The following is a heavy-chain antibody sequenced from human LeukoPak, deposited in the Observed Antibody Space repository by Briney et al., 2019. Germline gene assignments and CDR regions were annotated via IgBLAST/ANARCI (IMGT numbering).Heavy chain of an antibody. Sequence: PSETLSLTCSVSGGSINSDHWSWIRLPPGKGLEWIGHVYSSGSTDYNPSLNSRVTILVDTSKNQFSLMLSSVTAADTAVYYCARVSGSIDYWGQGTLVTVSS. CDR3: ARVSGSIDY. J-gene: IGHJ4*02. CDR2: VYSSGST. D-gene: IGHD1-26*01. V-gene: IGHV4-59*08. CDR1: GGSINSDH.